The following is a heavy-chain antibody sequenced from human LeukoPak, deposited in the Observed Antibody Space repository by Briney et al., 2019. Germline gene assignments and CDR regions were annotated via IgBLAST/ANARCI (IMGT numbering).Heavy chain of an antibody. CDR3: ARGSSGSYPGYFDY. D-gene: IGHD1-26*01. Sequence: SETLSLTCTVSGGSISSYYWGWIRQPPGKGLEWIGYIYYSGSTNYNPSLKSRVTISVDTSKNQFSLKLSSVTAADTAVYYCARGSSGSYPGYFDYWGQGTLVTVSS. V-gene: IGHV4-59*12. CDR1: GGSISSYY. CDR2: IYYSGST. J-gene: IGHJ4*02.